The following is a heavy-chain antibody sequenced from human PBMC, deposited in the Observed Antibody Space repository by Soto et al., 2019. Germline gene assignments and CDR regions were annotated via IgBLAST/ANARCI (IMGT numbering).Heavy chain of an antibody. CDR2: IKQDGSEK. V-gene: IGHV3-7*01. CDR3: ARYSHIFDWLLYNYFDY. CDR1: GFTFSSYW. D-gene: IGHD3-9*01. Sequence: GGSLRLSCAASGFTFSSYWMSWVRQAPGKGLEWVANIKQDGSEKYYVDSVKGRFTISRDNAKNSLYLQMNSLRAEDTAVYYCARYSHIFDWLLYNYFDYWGQGTLVTV. J-gene: IGHJ4*02.